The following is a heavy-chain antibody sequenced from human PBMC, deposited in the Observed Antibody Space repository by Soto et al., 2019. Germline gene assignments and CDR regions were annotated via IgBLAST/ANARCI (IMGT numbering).Heavy chain of an antibody. J-gene: IGHJ4*02. CDR3: ARDVPLFMVRGPQWETAMGDY. D-gene: IGHD3-10*01. CDR2: INAGNGNT. V-gene: IGHV1-3*01. Sequence: QVQLVQSGAEVKKPGASVKVSCKASGYTFTSYAMHWVRQAPGQRLEWMGWINAGNGNTKYSQKFQGRVAITRDTSASTAYMELSSLRSEDTAVYYCARDVPLFMVRGPQWETAMGDYWGQGTLVTVSS. CDR1: GYTFTSYA.